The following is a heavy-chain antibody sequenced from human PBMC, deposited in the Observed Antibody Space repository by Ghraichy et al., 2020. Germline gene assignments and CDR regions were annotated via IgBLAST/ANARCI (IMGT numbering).Heavy chain of an antibody. V-gene: IGHV1-69*13. CDR1: GGTFSSYA. CDR3: ASSAESLTHHYYYYYGMDV. CDR2: IIPIFGTA. Sequence: SVKVSCKASGGTFSSYAISWVRQAPGQGLEWMGGIIPIFGTANYAQKFQGRVTITADESTSTAYMELSSLRSEDTAVYYCASSAESLTHHYYYYYGMDVWGQGTTVTVSS. D-gene: IGHD3-9*01. J-gene: IGHJ6*02.